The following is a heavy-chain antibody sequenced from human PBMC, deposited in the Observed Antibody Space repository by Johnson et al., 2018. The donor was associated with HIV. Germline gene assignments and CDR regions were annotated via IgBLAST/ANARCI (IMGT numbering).Heavy chain of an antibody. V-gene: IGHV3-7*01. D-gene: IGHD6-13*01. CDR2: IHQDGSET. J-gene: IGHJ3*02. Sequence: VHLVESGGGLVQPGGSLRLSCAASGFIFSSYWMSWVRQAHGKGLEWVANIHQDGSETYSVDSVKGRFTISRDNDKNSLYLQMNSLRAEDTAVYYCAREVAAVGDAFDIWGQGTMVTVSS. CDR3: AREVAAVGDAFDI. CDR1: GFIFSSYW.